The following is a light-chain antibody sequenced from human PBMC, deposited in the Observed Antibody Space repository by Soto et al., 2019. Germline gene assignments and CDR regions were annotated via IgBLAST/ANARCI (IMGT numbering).Light chain of an antibody. J-gene: IGKJ5*01. Sequence: EIVLTQSPATLSLSPGERATLSCRASQNISIYLAWYQQRPGQAPRLLIYDASNRATGIPARFSGSGSGTDFALTISSLEPEDFAVYYCQQCSNWPPEIPFGQGTRLDIK. CDR2: DAS. CDR1: QNISIY. CDR3: QQCSNWPPEIP. V-gene: IGKV3-11*01.